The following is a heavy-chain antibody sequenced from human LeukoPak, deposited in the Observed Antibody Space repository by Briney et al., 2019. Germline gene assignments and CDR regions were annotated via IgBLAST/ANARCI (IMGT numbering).Heavy chain of an antibody. CDR3: VRPIYCSGGSCSDY. D-gene: IGHD2-15*01. V-gene: IGHV4-34*01. J-gene: IGHJ4*02. Sequence: SETLSLTCAVYGGSFSGYYWSWIRQPPGKGLEWIGEINHSGSTNYNPSLKSRVTISVDTSKNQFSLKLSSVTAADTAVYYCVRPIYCSGGSCSDYWGQGTLVIVSS. CDR1: GGSFSGYY. CDR2: INHSGST.